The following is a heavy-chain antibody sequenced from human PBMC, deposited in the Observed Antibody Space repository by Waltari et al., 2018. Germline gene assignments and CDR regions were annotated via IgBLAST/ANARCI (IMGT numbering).Heavy chain of an antibody. D-gene: IGHD6-13*01. J-gene: IGHJ6*02. Sequence: QVQLQESGPGLVKPSQTLSLTCTVSGGSISSGSYYWSWIRQPAGKGLEWIGYIYTSGSTNSNPSLKSRVTISVDTSKNQFSLKLSSVTAADTAVYYCARDPSIAAAGEYYYYYYGMDVWGQGTTVTVSS. CDR1: GGSISSGSYY. CDR2: IYTSGST. V-gene: IGHV4-61*09. CDR3: ARDPSIAAAGEYYYYYYGMDV.